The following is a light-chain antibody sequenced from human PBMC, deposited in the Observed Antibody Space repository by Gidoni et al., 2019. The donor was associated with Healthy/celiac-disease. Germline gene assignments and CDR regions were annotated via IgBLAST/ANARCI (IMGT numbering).Light chain of an antibody. CDR3: QKYNSAPIFT. CDR1: QGISNY. J-gene: IGKJ3*01. CDR2: AAS. Sequence: DIQMTQSPASLSASVGDRVTITCRASQGISNYLAWYQQTPGKVPKLLIYAASTLQSGVPSRFSGSGSGTDFTLTISSLQPEDVATYYCQKYNSAPIFTFXPXTKVDIK. V-gene: IGKV1-27*01.